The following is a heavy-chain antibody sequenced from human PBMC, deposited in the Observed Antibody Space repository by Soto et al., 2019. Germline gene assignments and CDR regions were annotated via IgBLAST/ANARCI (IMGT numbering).Heavy chain of an antibody. J-gene: IGHJ3*02. Sequence: EVQLVESGGGLVKPGGSLRLSCAASGFTFSSYSMNWVRQAPGKGLEWVSSISSSSSYIYYADSVKGRFTISRDNAKNSLYQQMSSLRAEDTAVYYCARIQLRYDAFDIWGQGTMVTVSS. CDR1: GFTFSSYS. CDR3: ARIQLRYDAFDI. CDR2: ISSSSSYI. D-gene: IGHD6-6*01. V-gene: IGHV3-21*01.